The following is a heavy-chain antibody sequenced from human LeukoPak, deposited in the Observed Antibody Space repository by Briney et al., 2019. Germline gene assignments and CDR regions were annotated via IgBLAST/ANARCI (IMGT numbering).Heavy chain of an antibody. V-gene: IGHV1-69*04. CDR1: GGTFSSYA. D-gene: IGHD3-10*01. CDR3: ARDPRRGSGRPTNWFDP. Sequence: SVKVSCKASGGTFSSYAISWVRQTPGQGLEWMGRIIPILGIANYAQKFQGRVTITADKSTSTAYMELSSLRSEDTAVYYCARDPRRGSGRPTNWFDPWGQGTLVTVSS. J-gene: IGHJ5*02. CDR2: IIPILGIA.